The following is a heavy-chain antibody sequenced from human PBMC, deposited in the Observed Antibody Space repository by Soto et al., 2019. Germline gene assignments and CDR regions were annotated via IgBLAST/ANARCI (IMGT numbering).Heavy chain of an antibody. J-gene: IGHJ4*02. CDR3: ASWVYPRNY. V-gene: IGHV3-7*01. Sequence: EVELVESGGGLVQPGGSLRLSCVTSGFTFSASWMNWVRQAPGKGLEWVANLNQDGSEIKYVDSVKGRFTISRDNARNSVYLQINSLRTEDTAVDYCASWVYPRNYWGQGTLVTVSS. D-gene: IGHD3-16*01. CDR1: GFTFSASW. CDR2: LNQDGSEI.